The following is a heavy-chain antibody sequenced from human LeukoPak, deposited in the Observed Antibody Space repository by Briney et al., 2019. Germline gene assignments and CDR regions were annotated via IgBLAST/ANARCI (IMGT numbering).Heavy chain of an antibody. J-gene: IGHJ4*02. D-gene: IGHD2-15*01. CDR2: INDVGSFT. CDR1: GFAFGKFA. Sequence: VQPGGSLRLSCAASGFAFGKFAMNWVRQAPGKGLEWVSAINDVGSFTLYADSVKGRFTISRDNSKNTLYLQMNSLTAEDTALYYCAEDHCSDGDCGPAWGYWGQGTLVTVSS. V-gene: IGHV3-23*01. CDR3: AEDHCSDGDCGPAWGY.